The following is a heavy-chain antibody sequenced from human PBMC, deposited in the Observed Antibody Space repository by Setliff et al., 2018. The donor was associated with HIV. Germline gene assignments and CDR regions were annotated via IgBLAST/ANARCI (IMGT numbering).Heavy chain of an antibody. V-gene: IGHV4-39*01. CDR3: ARRIPSGIAVAFGDFDI. D-gene: IGHD6-19*01. Sequence: SETLSLTCTVSGVSMSSSSYYWGWIRQPPGKGLEYIGSLSYDGSTYYHPSLRSRVSISVDTSKNQFSLRLSFVTAADTAVYYCARRIPSGIAVAFGDFDIWGQGTMVTVSS. CDR1: GVSMSSSSYY. J-gene: IGHJ3*02. CDR2: LSYDGST.